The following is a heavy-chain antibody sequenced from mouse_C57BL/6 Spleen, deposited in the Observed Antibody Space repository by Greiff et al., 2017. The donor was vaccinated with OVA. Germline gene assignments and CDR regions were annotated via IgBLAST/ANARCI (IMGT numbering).Heavy chain of an antibody. CDR2: IDPSDSYT. V-gene: IGHV1-69*01. Sequence: QVQLQQPGAELVMPGASVKLSCKASGYTFTSYWMPWVKRRPGQGLEWIGEIDPSDSYTNYNQKFKGKSTLTVDKSSSTAYMQLSSLTSEDSAVYYCARSGWDDAMDYWGQGTSVTVSS. CDR1: GYTFTSYW. CDR3: ARSGWDDAMDY. D-gene: IGHD3-2*02. J-gene: IGHJ4*01.